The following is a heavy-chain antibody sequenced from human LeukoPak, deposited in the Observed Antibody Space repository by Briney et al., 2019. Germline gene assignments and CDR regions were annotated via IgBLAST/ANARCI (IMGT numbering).Heavy chain of an antibody. CDR3: ARDWGVEPLPGLTGV. V-gene: IGHV4-59*01. Sequence: SETLSLTCTVSGGSISNKYWSWIRQPPGKGLEWIGYIYYSGSTNYNPPLKSRVTILVDTSKNQFSLKLSSVTAADTAVYFCARDWGVEPLPGLTGVWGKGTPVTVSS. CDR1: GGSISNKY. J-gene: IGHJ6*04. CDR2: IYYSGST. D-gene: IGHD3-10*01.